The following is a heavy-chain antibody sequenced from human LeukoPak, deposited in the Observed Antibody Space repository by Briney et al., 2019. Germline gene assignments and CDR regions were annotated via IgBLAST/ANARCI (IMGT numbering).Heavy chain of an antibody. CDR2: ISGVSGSI. CDR3: ARGSPGGYFEY. CDR1: RSTFSTYT. J-gene: IGHJ4*02. Sequence: PGRSLRLSCAASRSTFSTYTMNWVPQAPGKGLVGVSYISGVSGSIYYADSVKGRFTISRDNAKSSVYLQMNSLRDEVTAVYYCARGSPGGYFEYWGQGTLVTVSS. D-gene: IGHD1-14*01. V-gene: IGHV3-48*02.